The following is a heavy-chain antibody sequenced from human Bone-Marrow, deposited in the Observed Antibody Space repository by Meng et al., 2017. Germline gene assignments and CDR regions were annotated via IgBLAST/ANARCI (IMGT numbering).Heavy chain of an antibody. CDR1: GLTFSTFA. Sequence: FTFEASGLTFSTFAMTWIRQAPGKGLEWVSAISGGGGSTYYADSVKGRFTISRDNSKNTLYLQMNSLRAEDTAVYYCARAVLPDPDYYYGMDVWGQGTTVTVSS. J-gene: IGHJ6*02. CDR2: ISGGGGST. CDR3: ARAVLPDPDYYYGMDV. V-gene: IGHV3-23*01. D-gene: IGHD2-15*01.